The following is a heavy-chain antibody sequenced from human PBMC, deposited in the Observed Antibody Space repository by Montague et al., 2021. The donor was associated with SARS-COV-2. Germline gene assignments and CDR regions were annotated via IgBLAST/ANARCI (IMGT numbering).Heavy chain of an antibody. Sequence: ETLSLTCTVSGGSISSYYMSWVRQAPGKGLEWVSVIYSGGSTYYADSVKGRFTISRHNSKNTLYLQMNSLRAEDTAVYYCARRRWLTDNWYFDLWGRGTLVTVSS. CDR1: GGSISSYY. J-gene: IGHJ2*01. V-gene: IGHV3-53*04. D-gene: IGHD5-12*01. CDR2: IYSGGST. CDR3: ARRRWLTDNWYFDL.